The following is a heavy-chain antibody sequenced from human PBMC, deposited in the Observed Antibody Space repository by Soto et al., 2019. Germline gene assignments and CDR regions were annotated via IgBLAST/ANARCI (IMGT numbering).Heavy chain of an antibody. CDR1: GDSVSSSSVT. D-gene: IGHD3-10*01. Sequence: PSQTLSLTCAISGDSVSSSSVTWNWIRQSPSRGLEWLGRTYYRSKWYNDYAESVKSRITINPDTSKNQFSLHLNSVTPEDTAVYYCTTELRFLRSLDSWGQGTMVTVSS. CDR3: TTELRFLRSLDS. CDR2: TYYRSKWYN. J-gene: IGHJ4*03. V-gene: IGHV6-1*01.